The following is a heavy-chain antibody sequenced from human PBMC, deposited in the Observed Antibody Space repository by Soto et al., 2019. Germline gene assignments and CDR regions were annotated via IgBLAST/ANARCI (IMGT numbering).Heavy chain of an antibody. D-gene: IGHD6-6*01. V-gene: IGHV1-2*02. CDR3: AREYSSSSWFGP. CDR2: INPNSGAT. CDR1: GYTFTGYF. J-gene: IGHJ5*02. Sequence: ASVKVSCKASGYTFTGYFIHWVRQAPGQGLEWVGYINPNSGATKYAPRFQARVTMTSDTSTSTAYMDLSNLRSDDTAVYYCAREYSSSSWFGPWGQGTLVTVSS.